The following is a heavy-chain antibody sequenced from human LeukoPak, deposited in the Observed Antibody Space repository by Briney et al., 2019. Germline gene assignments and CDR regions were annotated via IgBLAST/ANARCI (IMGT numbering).Heavy chain of an antibody. D-gene: IGHD5-12*01. V-gene: IGHV4-34*01. CDR1: GGSISSYY. Sequence: SETLSLTCTVSGGSISSYYWSWIRQPAGKGLEWIGEINHSGSTNYNPSLKSRVTISVDTSKNQFSLKLSSVTAADTAVYYCARGKHQDSGYDYPLAGTHDYWGQGTLVTVSS. CDR3: ARGKHQDSGYDYPLAGTHDY. J-gene: IGHJ4*02. CDR2: INHSGST.